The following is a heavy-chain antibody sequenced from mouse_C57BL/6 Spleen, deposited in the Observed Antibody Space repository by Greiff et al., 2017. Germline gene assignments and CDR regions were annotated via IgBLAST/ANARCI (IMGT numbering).Heavy chain of an antibody. CDR3: RAFTTVEDY. V-gene: IGHV1-15*01. D-gene: IGHD1-1*01. J-gene: IGHJ2*01. CDR1: GYTFTDYE. CDR2: IDPETGGT. Sequence: VQRVESGAELVRPGASVTLSCKASGYTFTDYEMHWVKQTPVHGLEWIGAIDPETGGTAYNQKFKGKAILTADKSSSTAYMELRSLTSEDSAVYYCRAFTTVEDYWGQGTTLTVSS.